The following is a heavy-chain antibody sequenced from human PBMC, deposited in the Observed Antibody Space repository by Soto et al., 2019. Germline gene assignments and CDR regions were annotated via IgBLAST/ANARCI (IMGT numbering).Heavy chain of an antibody. CDR2: INHSGSN. D-gene: IGHD6-13*01. V-gene: IGHV4-34*01. Sequence: SPTLSLTRGCYEGRYSACGRNGIRHLPGKGLEWIGEINHSGSNNYNPSLKSRVTISVETSKNQFSMKLSSVTAADTYVYYCARVAPGGRWYFGTHSHYALDVWVQGNTV. J-gene: IGHJ6*02. CDR1: EGRYSACG. CDR3: ARVAPGGRWYFGTHSHYALDV.